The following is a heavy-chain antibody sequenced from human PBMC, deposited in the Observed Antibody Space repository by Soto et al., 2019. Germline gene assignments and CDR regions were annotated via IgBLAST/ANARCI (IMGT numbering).Heavy chain of an antibody. Sequence: EVQLLESGGNLVQPGGSLRLSCAASGFTFSTYAMSWVRQAPGKGLEWVSAISGSGGSTYYADSVKGRFTISRDNSKSTLYLQMNSLRAEDTAVYYCAKGVNYYDSSGYYSYYYNGMDVWGQGNTVTVSS. J-gene: IGHJ6*02. CDR3: AKGVNYYDSSGYYSYYYNGMDV. CDR1: GFTFSTYA. V-gene: IGHV3-23*01. D-gene: IGHD3-22*01. CDR2: ISGSGGST.